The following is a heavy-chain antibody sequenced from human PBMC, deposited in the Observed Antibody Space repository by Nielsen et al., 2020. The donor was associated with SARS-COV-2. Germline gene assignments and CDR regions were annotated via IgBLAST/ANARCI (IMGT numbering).Heavy chain of an antibody. V-gene: IGHV3-33*05. CDR3: ASELVPGYYGMDV. CDR1: GFTVSSYG. J-gene: IGHJ6*02. CDR2: ISYDGTNE. Sequence: GGSLRLSCAASGFTVSSYGMHWVRQAPGRGLEWVAVISYDGTNEHYADSVKGRFTISRDNSKNTLYLQMNSLRAEDTAVYYCASELVPGYYGMDVWGQGTTVTVSS. D-gene: IGHD6-13*01.